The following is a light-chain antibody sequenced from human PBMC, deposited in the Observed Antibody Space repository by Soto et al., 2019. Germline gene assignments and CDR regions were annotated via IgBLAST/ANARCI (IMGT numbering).Light chain of an antibody. V-gene: IGLV2-14*01. CDR2: EVS. J-gene: IGLJ2*01. CDR3: SSYTSSSTVV. Sequence: QSVLTQPASVSGSPGQSITISCTGTSSDVGGYNYVSWYQQHPGKAPKLMIYEVSHRPSGVSNRFSGSKSGNTASVTISGLQAEDEADYYCSSYTSSSTVVFGGGTKLTVL. CDR1: SSDVGGYNY.